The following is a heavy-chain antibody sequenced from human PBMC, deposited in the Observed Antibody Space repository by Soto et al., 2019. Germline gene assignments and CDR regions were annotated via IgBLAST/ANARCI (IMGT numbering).Heavy chain of an antibody. V-gene: IGHV3-30*18. D-gene: IGHD2-15*01. CDR2: MSYDGRDK. Sequence: QVQLVESGGGVVQPGRSLRLSCAASGFTFISYGMHWVRQAPGKGLEWLAVMSYDGRDKYYADSVRGRFTISRDNSKNTVYLQLNSLRVEDTAVYYCAKARSGSLHEGYYFDNWGQVTLVTVYS. CDR1: GFTFISYG. CDR3: AKARSGSLHEGYYFDN. J-gene: IGHJ4*02.